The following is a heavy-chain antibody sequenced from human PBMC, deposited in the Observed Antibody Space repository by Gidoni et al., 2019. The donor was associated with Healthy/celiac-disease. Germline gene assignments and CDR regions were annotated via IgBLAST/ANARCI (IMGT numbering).Heavy chain of an antibody. D-gene: IGHD1-7*01. CDR2: ISWNSGSI. Sequence: EVQLVESGAGLVQPGRSLRLSCAASGFTFDDSAMHWIRQAPGKGLEGVLGISWNSGSIGYADSVKGRFTISRDNAKNSLYLQMNSLRAEDTALYYCAKTGTTGPFDYWGQGTLVTVSS. CDR3: AKTGTTGPFDY. V-gene: IGHV3-9*01. CDR1: GFTFDDSA. J-gene: IGHJ4*02.